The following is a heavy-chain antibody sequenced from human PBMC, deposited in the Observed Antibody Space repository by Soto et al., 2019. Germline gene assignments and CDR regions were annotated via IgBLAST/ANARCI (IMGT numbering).Heavy chain of an antibody. CDR3: ARGDYDDLRVGDF. J-gene: IGHJ4*02. Sequence: QVQLQESGPGLVKPSQTLSLTCTVSGGSISSGNYYWSWIRQHPGNGLEWVGSIYYSGTTYYNPSLKSRVTMSLGTAKTQFSLKLSSVTAADTAVYYCARGDYDDLRVGDFWGQGTLVPVSS. V-gene: IGHV4-31*03. D-gene: IGHD4-17*01. CDR1: GGSISSGNYY. CDR2: IYYSGTT.